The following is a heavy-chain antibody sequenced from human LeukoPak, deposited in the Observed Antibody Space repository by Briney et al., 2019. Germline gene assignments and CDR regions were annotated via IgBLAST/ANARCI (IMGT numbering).Heavy chain of an antibody. J-gene: IGHJ4*02. CDR1: GFTFSGSA. Sequence: GGSLKLSCAASGFTFSGSAMHWVRQASGKGLEWVGRIRSKANSYATAYAASVKGRFTISRDDSKNTAYLQMNSLKTEDTAVYYCTRHFTYYYDSSGYGDYYFDYWGQGTPVTVSS. D-gene: IGHD3-22*01. CDR2: IRSKANSYAT. V-gene: IGHV3-73*01. CDR3: TRHFTYYYDSSGYGDYYFDY.